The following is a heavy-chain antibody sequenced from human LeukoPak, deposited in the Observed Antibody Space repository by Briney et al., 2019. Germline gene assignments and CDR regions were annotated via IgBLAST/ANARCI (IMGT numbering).Heavy chain of an antibody. CDR3: ARAVGPGRSGCLDY. J-gene: IGHJ4*02. D-gene: IGHD1-26*01. V-gene: IGHV3-7*01. CDR2: IKQDGSEK. Sequence: GGSLRLSCAASGFTFSSYWMSWVRQAPGKGLEWVANIKQDGSEKYYVDSVKGRFTISRDNAKNSLYLQMNSLRAEVTAVYYCARAVGPGRSGCLDYWGQGTLVTVSS. CDR1: GFTFSSYW.